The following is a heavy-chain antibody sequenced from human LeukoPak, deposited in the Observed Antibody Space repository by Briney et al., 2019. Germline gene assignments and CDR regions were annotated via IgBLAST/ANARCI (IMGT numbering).Heavy chain of an antibody. D-gene: IGHD4-17*01. Sequence: SVKVSCKAFGGNFSSYAISWVRQAPGQGLEWLGGIIPVYGTMNYAQKLRGRVTINADESTSTAYMELSSLRSEDTAVYYCARAGLTVTLDPYFDKWGQGTLVTVSS. CDR2: IIPVYGTM. CDR1: GGNFSSYA. V-gene: IGHV1-69*13. J-gene: IGHJ4*02. CDR3: ARAGLTVTLDPYFDK.